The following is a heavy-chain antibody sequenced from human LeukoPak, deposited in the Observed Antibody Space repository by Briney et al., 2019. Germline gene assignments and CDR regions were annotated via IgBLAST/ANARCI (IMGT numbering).Heavy chain of an antibody. CDR2: IYPGDSDT. V-gene: IGHV5-51*01. D-gene: IGHD3-10*01. CDR3: ARHVPGSDDAFDI. Sequence: GESLEISWKGSGSHFTSYWIGWVRQVPGKGVEWMGIIYPGDSDTRYSPSFQGQVTISADKSISTAYLQWSSLKASDTAMYYCARHVPGSDDAFDIWGQGTMVTVSS. J-gene: IGHJ3*02. CDR1: GSHFTSYW.